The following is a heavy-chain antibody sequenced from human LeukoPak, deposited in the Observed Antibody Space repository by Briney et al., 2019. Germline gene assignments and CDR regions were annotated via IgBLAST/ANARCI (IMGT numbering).Heavy chain of an antibody. CDR3: AAGYSSNWYVDIYWFDP. CDR1: GGSISSGDYY. V-gene: IGHV4-30-4*01. Sequence: SETLSLTCTVSGGSISSGDYYWSWIRQPPGKGLEWIGYIYYSGSTYYNPSLKSRVTISVDTSKNQFSLKLSSVTAADTAVYYCAAGYSSNWYVDIYWFDPWGQGTLVTVSS. J-gene: IGHJ5*02. CDR2: IYYSGST. D-gene: IGHD6-13*01.